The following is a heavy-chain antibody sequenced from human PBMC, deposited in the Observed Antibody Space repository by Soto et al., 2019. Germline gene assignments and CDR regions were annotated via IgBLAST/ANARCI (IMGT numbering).Heavy chain of an antibody. CDR3: AKLKGIGKPNNFFDY. Sequence: GGSLRLSCAASGFTFSSYTMNWVRQPPGKGLEWVSSIEDGGGRAYYAGSVRGRFTISRDNSKNTLYLQMNSLTAEDTAVYYCAKLKGIGKPNNFFDYCGQGTLVT. CDR1: GFTFSSYT. CDR2: IEDGGGRA. J-gene: IGHJ4*02. D-gene: IGHD2-15*01. V-gene: IGHV3-23*01.